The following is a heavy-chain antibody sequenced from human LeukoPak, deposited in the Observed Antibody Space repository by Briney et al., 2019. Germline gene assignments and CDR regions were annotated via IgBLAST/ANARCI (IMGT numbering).Heavy chain of an antibody. CDR1: GGTFSSYA. Sequence: SVKVSCKASGGTFSSYAISWVRQAPGQGLEWMGGIIPIFGTANYAQKFQGRVTITTDESTSTAYMELSSLRSEDTAVYYCARVVGATAGIIRFDAWGQGTLVTVSS. V-gene: IGHV1-69*05. CDR3: ARVVGATAGIIRFDA. CDR2: IIPIFGTA. D-gene: IGHD1-26*01. J-gene: IGHJ5*02.